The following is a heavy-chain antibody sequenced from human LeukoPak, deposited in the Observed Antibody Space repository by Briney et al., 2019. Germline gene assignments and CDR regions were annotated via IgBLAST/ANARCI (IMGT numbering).Heavy chain of an antibody. CDR1: GFTFSGYS. V-gene: IGHV3-30*03. Sequence: GGSLRLSCAASGFTFSGYSMNWVRQAPGKGLEWVAVISYDGSNKYYADSVKGRFTISRDNSKNTLYLQMNSLRAEDTAVYYCARVPKMYYYDSSEGYFDYWGQGTLVTVSS. D-gene: IGHD3-22*01. CDR2: ISYDGSNK. CDR3: ARVPKMYYYDSSEGYFDY. J-gene: IGHJ4*02.